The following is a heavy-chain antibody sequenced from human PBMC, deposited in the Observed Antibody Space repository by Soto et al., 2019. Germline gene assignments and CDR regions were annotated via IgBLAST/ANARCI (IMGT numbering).Heavy chain of an antibody. V-gene: IGHV3-23*01. D-gene: IGHD3-10*01. J-gene: IGHJ4*02. CDR3: AKLTLVLALGFAY. Sequence: EVHLLDSGGGLVQPGGSLRLSCAASGFTFSNYVMSWVRQAPGKGLEWVSSISGSGDNTYYADSVKGRFTISRDNSKNPLFLQMNSLRAEDTAVYYCAKLTLVLALGFAYWGQGTLVTVSS. CDR1: GFTFSNYV. CDR2: ISGSGDNT.